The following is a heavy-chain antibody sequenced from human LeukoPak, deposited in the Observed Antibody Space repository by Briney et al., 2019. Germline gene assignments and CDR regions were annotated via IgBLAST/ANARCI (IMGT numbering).Heavy chain of an antibody. D-gene: IGHD7-27*01. CDR1: GFTFSSYW. CDR2: IKQDGSEK. V-gene: IGHV3-7*01. CDR3: ARWDNWGSDAFDI. Sequence: GGSLRLSCAASGFTFSSYWMSWVRQAPGKGLEWVANIKQDGSEKYYVDSVKGRFTISRDNAKNSLYLQMNSLRAEDTAVYYCARWDNWGSDAFDIWGQGTMVTVSS. J-gene: IGHJ3*02.